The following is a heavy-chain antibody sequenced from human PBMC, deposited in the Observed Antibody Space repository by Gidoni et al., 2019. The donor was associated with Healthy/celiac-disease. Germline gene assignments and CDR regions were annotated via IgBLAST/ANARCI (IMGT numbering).Heavy chain of an antibody. CDR1: GFPFGNAW. CDR3: TTDPTWKRLLRFDY. Sequence: EVQLVESGGGLVKHGGSIRLSGAASGFPFGNAWMSWVRQAPGKVLEWVGRSKSKTDGGTTDYAAPVKGRFTISRDDSKNTLYLQMNSLKTEDTAVYYCTTDPTWKRLLRFDYWGQGTLVTVSS. J-gene: IGHJ4*02. D-gene: IGHD1-1*01. CDR2: SKSKTDGGTT. V-gene: IGHV3-15*01.